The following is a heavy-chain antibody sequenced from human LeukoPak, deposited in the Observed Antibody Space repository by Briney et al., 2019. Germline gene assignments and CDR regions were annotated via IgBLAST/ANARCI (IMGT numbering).Heavy chain of an antibody. Sequence: GGSLRLPCAASGFTFSSYAMSWVRQAPGKGLEWVSAISGSGGSTYYADSVKGRFTISRDNSKNTLYLQMNSLRAEDTAVYYCARDAGSGYYYYYGMDVWGQGTTVTVSS. J-gene: IGHJ6*02. CDR1: GFTFSSYA. CDR3: ARDAGSGYYYYYGMDV. CDR2: ISGSGGST. D-gene: IGHD3-10*01. V-gene: IGHV3-23*01.